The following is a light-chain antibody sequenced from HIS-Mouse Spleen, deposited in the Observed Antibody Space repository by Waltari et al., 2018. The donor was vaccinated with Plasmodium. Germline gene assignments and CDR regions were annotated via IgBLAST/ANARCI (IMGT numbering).Light chain of an antibody. CDR1: ALPKKY. CDR2: EDS. V-gene: IGLV3-10*01. Sequence: SYELTQPPSVSVSPGHTARLTCSVDALPKKYTYSYQQKSGQAPVLVIYEDSKRPSGIPERFSGSSSGTMATLTISGAQVEDEADYYCYSTDSSGNHRVFGGGTKLTVL. CDR3: YSTDSSGNHRV. J-gene: IGLJ3*02.